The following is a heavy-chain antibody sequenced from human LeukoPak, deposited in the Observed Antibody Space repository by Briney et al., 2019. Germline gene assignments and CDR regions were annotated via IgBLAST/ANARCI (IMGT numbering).Heavy chain of an antibody. Sequence: PGGSLRLSCETAGFTFSSYVMHWVRRTPGKGLVWVSVIYVGGSAYYADSVKGRFTISGDSSKNTLYLQMNSLRAEDTAVYYCARLKIDGTHFDYWGQGTLVTVSS. J-gene: IGHJ4*02. CDR1: GFTFSSYV. CDR2: IYVGGSA. V-gene: IGHV3-53*01. CDR3: ARLKIDGTHFDY. D-gene: IGHD3-9*01.